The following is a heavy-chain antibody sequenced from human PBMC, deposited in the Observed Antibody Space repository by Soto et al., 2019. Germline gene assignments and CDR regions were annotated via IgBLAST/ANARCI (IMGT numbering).Heavy chain of an antibody. J-gene: IGHJ4*02. CDR2: IYYSGST. V-gene: IGHV4-30-4*01. Sequence: TLSLTCTVSGGSISSGDYYWSWIRQPPGKGLEWIGYIYYSGSTYYNPSLKSRVTISVDTSKNQFSLKLSSVTAADTAVYYCARVGILTGYAPYYFDYWGQGTLVTVSS. D-gene: IGHD3-9*01. CDR3: ARVGILTGYAPYYFDY. CDR1: GGSISSGDYY.